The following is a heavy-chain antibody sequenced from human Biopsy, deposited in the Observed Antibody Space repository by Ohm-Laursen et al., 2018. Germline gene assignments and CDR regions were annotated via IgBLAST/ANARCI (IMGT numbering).Heavy chain of an antibody. D-gene: IGHD2/OR15-2a*01. J-gene: IGHJ6*02. V-gene: IGHV4-59*01. CDR2: IYYSGNT. Sequence: GTLSLTCTVSGGSISSYYWNWIRQPPGKGLEWIGYIYYSGNTDYSPYLKSPVTISIDKSKNQFFLKLSSVTAEDTDVYYCARATNSTGWPYYYFYGMDVWGQGTTVTVSS. CDR1: GGSISSYY. CDR3: ARATNSTGWPYYYFYGMDV.